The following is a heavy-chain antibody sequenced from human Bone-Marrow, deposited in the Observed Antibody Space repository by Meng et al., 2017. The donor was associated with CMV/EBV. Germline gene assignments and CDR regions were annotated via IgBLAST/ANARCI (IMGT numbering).Heavy chain of an antibody. Sequence: ASVKVSCKASGYTFTGYYMHWVRQAPGQGFEWMGWINPNSGGTNYAQKFQGRVTMTRDTSISTAYMELSRLRSDDTAVYYCVRYSGSYGDAFDIWGQGTMVTVSS. J-gene: IGHJ3*02. CDR2: INPNSGGT. D-gene: IGHD1-26*01. V-gene: IGHV1-2*02. CDR3: VRYSGSYGDAFDI. CDR1: GYTFTGYY.